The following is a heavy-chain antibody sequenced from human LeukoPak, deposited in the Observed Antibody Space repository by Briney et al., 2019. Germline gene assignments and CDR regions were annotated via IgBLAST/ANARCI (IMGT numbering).Heavy chain of an antibody. D-gene: IGHD3-22*01. CDR3: ARSPTLYYYDSSGYYLY. V-gene: IGHV1-3*01. J-gene: IGHJ4*02. CDR1: GYTFTGYY. CDR2: ISAGNGNT. Sequence: GASVKVSCKASGYTFTGYYMHWVRQAPGQGLEWMGWISAGNGNTKYSQKFQGRVTITRDTSASTAYMELSSLRSEDTAVYYCARSPTLYYYDSSGYYLYWGQGTLVTVSS.